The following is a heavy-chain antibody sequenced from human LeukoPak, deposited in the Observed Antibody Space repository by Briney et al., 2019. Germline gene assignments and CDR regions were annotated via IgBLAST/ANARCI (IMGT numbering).Heavy chain of an antibody. CDR1: GGSFSGYY. CDR3: ARETGGVGLRPPDV. CDR2: IYYSGST. Sequence: PSETLSLTCAVYGGSFSGYYWSWIRQPPGKGLEWIGYIYYSGSTNYNPSLKSRVTISVDASKNQFSLKLSSVTAADTAVYYCARETGGVGLRPPDVWGKGTTVTVSS. J-gene: IGHJ6*04. D-gene: IGHD1-26*01. V-gene: IGHV4-59*01.